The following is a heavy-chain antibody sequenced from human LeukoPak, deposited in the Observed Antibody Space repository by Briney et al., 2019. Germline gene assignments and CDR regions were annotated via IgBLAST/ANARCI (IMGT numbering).Heavy chain of an antibody. CDR2: IIPIFGTA. CDR1: GGTFSSYA. Sequence: ASVKVSCKASGGTFSSYAISWVRQAPGQGLEWMGGIIPIFGTANYAQKFQGRVTITTDESTSTAYMELSSLRSEDTAVYYCASGYDSSGYYPWYFDYWGQGTLVTVFS. CDR3: ASGYDSSGYYPWYFDY. V-gene: IGHV1-69*05. J-gene: IGHJ4*02. D-gene: IGHD3-22*01.